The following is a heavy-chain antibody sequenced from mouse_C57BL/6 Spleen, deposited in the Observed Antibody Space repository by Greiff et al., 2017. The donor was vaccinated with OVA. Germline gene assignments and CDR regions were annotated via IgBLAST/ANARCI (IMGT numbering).Heavy chain of an antibody. D-gene: IGHD2-5*01. Sequence: EVKLVESGGGLVKPGGSLKLSCAASGFTFSSYAMSWVRQTPEKRLEWVATISDGGSYTYYPDNVKGRFTISRDNAKNNLYLQMSHLKSEDTAMYYCARDYYSNYDYAMDYWGQGNSVTVSS. CDR2: ISDGGSYT. J-gene: IGHJ4*01. CDR3: ARDYYSNYDYAMDY. V-gene: IGHV5-4*01. CDR1: GFTFSSYA.